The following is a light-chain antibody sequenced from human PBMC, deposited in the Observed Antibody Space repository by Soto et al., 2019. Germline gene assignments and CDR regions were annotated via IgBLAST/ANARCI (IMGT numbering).Light chain of an antibody. Sequence: EIVLTQYPATLSFSPGERATLSCVSSQSISSRYLAWYQQKPGLAPRLLMYDATSRATGIPDRFSGSGSGTDFTLTISRLEPEDFAVYYCQQYGSSPATFGQGTRLEV. CDR1: QSISSRY. CDR3: QQYGSSPAT. V-gene: IGKV3D-20*01. J-gene: IGKJ5*01. CDR2: DAT.